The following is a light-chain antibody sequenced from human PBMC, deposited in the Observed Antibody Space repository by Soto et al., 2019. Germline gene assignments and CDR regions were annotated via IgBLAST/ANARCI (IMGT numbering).Light chain of an antibody. Sequence: QPVLTQSSSASASLGSSVKITCTLSSEHSDYIIAWHQQQPGKAPRFLMKVEGSGTFHKGSGVPGRFSGSSSGADRYLSISDLQSEDEGDYYCETWDSDTLVFAPGTKLTVL. J-gene: IGLJ1*01. CDR2: VEGSGTF. CDR1: SEHSDYI. CDR3: ETWDSDTLV. V-gene: IGLV4-60*03.